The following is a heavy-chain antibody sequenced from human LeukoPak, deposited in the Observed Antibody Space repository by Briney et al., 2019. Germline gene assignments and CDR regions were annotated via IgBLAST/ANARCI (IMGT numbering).Heavy chain of an antibody. CDR3: AMEGSDHDAFDI. CDR1: GVSFTGSF. D-gene: IGHD3-10*01. Sequence: SETLSLTCTVSGVSFTGSFWSWVRQPPGRGLEWIGYIYYSGSTNYNPSLKSRVTISVDTSKNQFSLKLSSVTAADTAVYYCAMEGSDHDAFDIWGQGTMVTVSS. V-gene: IGHV4-59*01. J-gene: IGHJ3*02. CDR2: IYYSGST.